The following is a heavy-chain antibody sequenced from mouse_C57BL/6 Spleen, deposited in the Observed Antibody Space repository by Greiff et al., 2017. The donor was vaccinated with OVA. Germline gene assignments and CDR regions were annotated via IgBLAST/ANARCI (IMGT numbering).Heavy chain of an antibody. CDR1: GYTFTSYG. J-gene: IGHJ2*01. D-gene: IGHD2-1*01. CDR3: ARGEEGNPYYFDY. Sequence: VQLQQSGAELARPGASVKLSCKASGYTFTSYGISWVKQRTGQGVEWIGEIYPRSGNTYYNEKFKGKATLTADKSSSTAYMELLSLTSEDSAVYFCARGEEGNPYYFDYWGQGTTLTVSS. CDR2: IYPRSGNT. V-gene: IGHV1-81*01.